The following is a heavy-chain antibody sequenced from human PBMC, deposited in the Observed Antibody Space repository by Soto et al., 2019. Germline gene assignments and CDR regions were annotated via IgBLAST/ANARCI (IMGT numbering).Heavy chain of an antibody. J-gene: IGHJ6*02. CDR3: ARQGGAELGATNYYYGMDV. V-gene: IGHV5-51*01. Sequence: GESLKISCKGSGYSLSTYWIAWVRQMPGKGLESMGSIFPADSDTRYNPSFQGQVTISADKSINTAYLQWSSLKASDTAIYYCARQGGAELGATNYYYGMDVWGLGTTVTVSS. CDR2: IFPADSDT. D-gene: IGHD1-26*01. CDR1: GYSLSTYW.